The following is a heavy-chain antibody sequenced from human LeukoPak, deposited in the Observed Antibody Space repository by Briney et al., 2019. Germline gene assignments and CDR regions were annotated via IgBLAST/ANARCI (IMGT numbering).Heavy chain of an antibody. CDR1: GFTFSSYA. CDR3: ARAYSSGWVFDY. D-gene: IGHD6-19*01. V-gene: IGHV3-23*01. J-gene: IGHJ4*02. Sequence: GGSLRLSCAASGFTFSSYAMSWVRQAPGKGLEWVSAISGSGGSTYYADSVKGRFTISRDNSKNTLYLQMNSLRAEDTAVYYCARAYSSGWVFDYWGQGTLVTVSS. CDR2: ISGSGGST.